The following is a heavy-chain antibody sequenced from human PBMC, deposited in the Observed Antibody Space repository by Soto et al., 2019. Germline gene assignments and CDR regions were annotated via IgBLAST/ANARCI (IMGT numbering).Heavy chain of an antibody. V-gene: IGHV4-34*01. Sequence: SATLSLTCAFYGASFSGYYSRWIRQPPGKGLEWIGEINHSGSTNYNPSLKSRVTISVDTSKNQFSLKLSSVTASDTAVYYCARRYYYYGMDVWGQVTTVTVSS. CDR2: INHSGST. CDR1: GASFSGYY. J-gene: IGHJ6*02. CDR3: ARRYYYYGMDV.